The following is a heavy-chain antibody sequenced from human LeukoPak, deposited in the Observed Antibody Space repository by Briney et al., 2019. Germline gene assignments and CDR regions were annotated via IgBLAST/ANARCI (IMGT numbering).Heavy chain of an antibody. J-gene: IGHJ5*02. CDR2: IYYSGST. CDR1: GGSGSRGSYY. Sequence: ESGPGLVKPSETRSLTSTVSGGSGSRGSYYWSWIRQPPGKGLEWIGYIYYSGSTNYNPSLKSRVTISVDTSKNQFSLKLSSVTAADTAVYYCARGRNWSDPWGQGTLVTVSS. CDR3: ARGRNWSDP. D-gene: IGHD3-10*01. V-gene: IGHV4-61*01.